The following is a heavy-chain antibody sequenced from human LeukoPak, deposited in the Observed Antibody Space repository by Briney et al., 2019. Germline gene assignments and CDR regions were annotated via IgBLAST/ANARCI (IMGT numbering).Heavy chain of an antibody. CDR3: AREDENCRGGSCYGGSDY. CDR2: ISAYNGNT. Sequence: ASVKVSCKASGYTFTSYGISWVRQAPGQGLEWMGWISAYNGNTNYAQKLQGRVTMTTDTSTSTAYMELRSLRSDDTAVYYCAREDENCRGGSCYGGSDYWGQGTLVTVSS. V-gene: IGHV1-18*01. D-gene: IGHD2-15*01. CDR1: GYTFTSYG. J-gene: IGHJ4*02.